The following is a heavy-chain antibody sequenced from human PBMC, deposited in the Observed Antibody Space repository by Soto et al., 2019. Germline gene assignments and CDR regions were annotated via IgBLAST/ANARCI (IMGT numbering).Heavy chain of an antibody. Sequence: ASVKVSCKASGYTFTSYAMHWVRQAPGQGLEWMGWISGYNGNTHYSQKFQGKVTMTTDTSTSTAYMELRNLRSDDTAVYYCARADSNYAGRFSYYYMDVWGTGTMVTVSS. CDR3: ARADSNYAGRFSYYYMDV. J-gene: IGHJ6*03. D-gene: IGHD4-4*01. V-gene: IGHV1-18*01. CDR1: GYTFTSYA. CDR2: ISGYNGNT.